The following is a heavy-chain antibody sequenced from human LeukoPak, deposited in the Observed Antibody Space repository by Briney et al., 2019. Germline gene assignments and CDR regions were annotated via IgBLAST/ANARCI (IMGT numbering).Heavy chain of an antibody. D-gene: IGHD2-2*01. CDR1: GGSISSSSYY. J-gene: IGHJ4*02. CDR3: ARHVGYCSSTSCYILHFDY. Sequence: TSETLSLTCTVSGGSISSSSYYWGWIRQPPGKGLEWIGSIYYSGSTYYNPSLKSRVTISVDTSKNQFSLKLSSVTAADTAVYYCARHVGYCSSTSCYILHFDYWGQETLVTVSS. CDR2: IYYSGST. V-gene: IGHV4-39*01.